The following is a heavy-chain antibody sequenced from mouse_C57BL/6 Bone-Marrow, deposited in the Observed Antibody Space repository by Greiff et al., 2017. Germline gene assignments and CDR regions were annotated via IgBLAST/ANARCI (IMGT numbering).Heavy chain of an antibody. CDR2: ISDGGSYT. J-gene: IGHJ2*01. D-gene: IGHD4-1*01. CDR3: ARDEWDDY. CDR1: GFTFSSYA. V-gene: IGHV5-4*01. Sequence: EVKVVESGGGLVKPGGSLKLSCAASGFTFSSYAMSWVRQTPEKRLEWVATISDGGSYTYYPDNVKGRFTISRDNAKNNLYLQMSHLKSEDTAMYYCARDEWDDYWGQGTTLTVSS.